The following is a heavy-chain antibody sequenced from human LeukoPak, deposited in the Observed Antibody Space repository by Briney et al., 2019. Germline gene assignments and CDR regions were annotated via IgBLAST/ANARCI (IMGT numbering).Heavy chain of an antibody. CDR2: VKSDGSST. CDR3: TTAGGYCSGGSCYYYYYYMDV. J-gene: IGHJ6*03. CDR1: GFTFSSYW. Sequence: GGSLRLSCAASGFTFSSYWMHWVRQAPGKGLVWVSRVKSDGSSTSDADSVKGRFTISRDNAKNTLYLQMNSLKTEDTAVYYCTTAGGYCSGGSCYYYYYYMDVWGKGTTVTVSS. V-gene: IGHV3-74*01. D-gene: IGHD2-15*01.